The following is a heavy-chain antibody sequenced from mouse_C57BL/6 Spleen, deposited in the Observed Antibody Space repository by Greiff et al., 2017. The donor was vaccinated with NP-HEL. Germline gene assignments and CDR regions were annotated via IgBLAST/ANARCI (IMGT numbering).Heavy chain of an antibody. CDR2: ISDGGSYT. J-gene: IGHJ4*01. CDR1: GFTFSSYA. V-gene: IGHV5-4*01. Sequence: EVQLVESGGGLVKPGGSLKLSCAASGFTFSSYAMSWVRQTPEKRLEWVATISDGGSYTYYPDNVKGRFTISRDNAKNNLYLQMSHLKSEDTAMYYCARDRDGYAMDYWGQGTSVTVSS. CDR3: ARDRDGYAMDY.